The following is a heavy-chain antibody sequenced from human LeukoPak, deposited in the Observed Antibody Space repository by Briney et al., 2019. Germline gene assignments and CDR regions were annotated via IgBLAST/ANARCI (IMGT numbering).Heavy chain of an antibody. CDR3: ARVNSGSYYVYNWFDP. D-gene: IGHD1-26*01. CDR1: GFTFSSYE. V-gene: IGHV3-48*03. J-gene: IGHJ5*02. CDR2: ISSSGSTI. Sequence: GGSLRLSCAASGFTFSSYEMNWVRQAPGKGLEWVSYISSSGSTIYYADSVKGRFTISRDNAKNSLYLQMNSLRAEDTAVYFCARVNSGSYYVYNWFDPWGQGTLVTVSS.